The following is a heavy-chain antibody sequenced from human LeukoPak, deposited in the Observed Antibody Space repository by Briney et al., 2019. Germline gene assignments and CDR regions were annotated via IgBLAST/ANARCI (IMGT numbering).Heavy chain of an antibody. CDR2: ISSSGNTI. V-gene: IGHV3-48*03. CDR3: ARAGGSYLNYFDY. D-gene: IGHD1-26*01. CDR1: GFTFSSYE. J-gene: IGHJ4*02. Sequence: PGGSLRLSCAASGFTFSSYEMNWVRQAPGKGLEWVSYISSSGNTIYYADSVKGRFTVSRDNAKNSLYLQMNSLRAEDTAVYYCARAGGSYLNYFDYWGQGTLVTVSS.